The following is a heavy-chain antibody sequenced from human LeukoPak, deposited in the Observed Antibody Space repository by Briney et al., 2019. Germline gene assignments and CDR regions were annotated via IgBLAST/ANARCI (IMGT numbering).Heavy chain of an antibody. CDR1: GFPFSDYY. CDR2: ISDSSGYT. D-gene: IGHD1-26*01. CDR3: ARDRVGGSYVFDI. Sequence: GSLRRPCAASGFPFSDYYVSWLRQAPGKGLEWVSYISDSSGYTKDADSVKGRFTISRDNAKKSLYLQMNSLRAEDTAVYYCARDRVGGSYVFDIWGQGTMITVSS. V-gene: IGHV3-11*06. J-gene: IGHJ3*02.